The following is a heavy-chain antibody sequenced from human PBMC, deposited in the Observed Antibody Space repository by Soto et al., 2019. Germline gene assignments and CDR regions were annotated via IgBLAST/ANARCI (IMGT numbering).Heavy chain of an antibody. V-gene: IGHV4-59*01. J-gene: IGHJ6*02. CDR2: IYYNGST. CDR3: ARDRRGYSYVSYYYYGMDV. CDR1: GGSISSYY. Sequence: PSETLSLTCTVSGGSISSYYWSWIRQPPGKGLEWIGYIYYNGSTNYNPSLKSRVTISVDTSKNQFSLKLSSVTAADTAVYYCARDRRGYSYVSYYYYGMDVWGQGTTVTVSS. D-gene: IGHD5-18*01.